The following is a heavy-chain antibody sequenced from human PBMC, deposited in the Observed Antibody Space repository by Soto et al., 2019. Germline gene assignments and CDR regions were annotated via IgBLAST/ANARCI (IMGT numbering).Heavy chain of an antibody. CDR3: ARQVVTASSPLRCFDY. Sequence: QLQLQESGPGLVKPSETLSLTCTVSGGSISSSIYYGGWIRQPPGKGLEWIGSIFYSGSTYYNPSLKSRVTISAEPSKHQFALKLDAVIAADTAMYSCARQVVTASSPLRCFDYWGQGILVTVSS. CDR2: IFYSGST. D-gene: IGHD2-21*02. J-gene: IGHJ4*02. V-gene: IGHV4-39*01. CDR1: GGSISSSIYY.